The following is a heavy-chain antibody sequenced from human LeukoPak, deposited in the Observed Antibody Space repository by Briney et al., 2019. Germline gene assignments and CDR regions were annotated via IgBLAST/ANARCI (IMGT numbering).Heavy chain of an antibody. J-gene: IGHJ6*03. Sequence: GGSLRLSCAASGFTFSSYSMNWVRQAPGKGLEWVSSISSSSSYIYYADSVKGRFTISRDNAKNSLYLQMNSLRAEDTAVYYCARDDFWSGYYSYMDVWGKGTTVTVSS. D-gene: IGHD3-3*01. CDR1: GFTFSSYS. V-gene: IGHV3-21*01. CDR2: ISSSSSYI. CDR3: ARDDFWSGYYSYMDV.